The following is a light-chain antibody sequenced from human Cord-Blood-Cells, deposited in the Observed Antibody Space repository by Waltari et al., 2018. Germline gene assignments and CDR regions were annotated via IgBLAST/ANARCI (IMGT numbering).Light chain of an antibody. CDR3: MQGTHLNT. Sequence: DVVMTQSPLSLPVTLGQPASISCRSSQSLVHSDGNTYLNWFQQRPGQSPMRLIYKVSNRDSGVPDRFSGSGSGTDFTLKISRVEAEDVGVYYCMQGTHLNTFGQGTKLEIK. V-gene: IGKV2-30*02. J-gene: IGKJ2*01. CDR2: KVS. CDR1: QSLVHSDGNTY.